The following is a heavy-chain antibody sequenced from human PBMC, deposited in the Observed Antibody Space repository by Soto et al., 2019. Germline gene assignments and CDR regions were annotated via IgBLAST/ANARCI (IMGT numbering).Heavy chain of an antibody. CDR2: INHSGNT. D-gene: IGHD2-21*01. J-gene: IGHJ5*02. CDR3: ARGRGEFEA. CDR1: GGSFSGYY. V-gene: IGHV4-34*01. Sequence: SETLSLTCAVYGGSFSGYYWSWIRQPPGKGLEWIGEINHSGNTNYNPSLRSRVTISIDTSKNQLSLNLRSVSAADTAVYYCARGRGEFEAWGKGTPVTV.